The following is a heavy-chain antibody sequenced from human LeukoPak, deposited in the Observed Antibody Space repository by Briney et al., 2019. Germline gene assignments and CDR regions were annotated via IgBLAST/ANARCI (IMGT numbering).Heavy chain of an antibody. V-gene: IGHV3-23*01. CDR2: ISGRGGST. CDR3: AKAGGWFGELLQTSADNWFDP. CDR1: GFPFSNYA. J-gene: IGHJ5*02. D-gene: IGHD3-10*01. Sequence: GGSLRLCCAAAGFPFSNYAMSWVRPAPGKGLEGVSVISGRGGSTYYADSVKGRFTISRDNPKNTLYLQMNSLRAEDTAVYYCAKAGGWFGELLQTSADNWFDPWGQGTLVTVSS.